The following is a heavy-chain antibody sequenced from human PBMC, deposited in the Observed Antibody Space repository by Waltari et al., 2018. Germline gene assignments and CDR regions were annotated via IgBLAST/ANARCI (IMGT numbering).Heavy chain of an antibody. CDR1: GFTFSNYG. J-gene: IGHJ4*02. D-gene: IGHD1-26*01. CDR2: SSGSGGTT. V-gene: IGHV3-23*04. CDR3: AKSTGSYYEVFDY. Sequence: EVRLVESGGGLVQPGGSLTLSCAASGFTFSNYGMNWVRQAPGKVLEGVSTSSGSGGTTFYADSVKGRFTMSKDNSKNTLFLQMNSLRCDDTAEYYCAKSTGSYYEVFDYWGRGTLVTVSS.